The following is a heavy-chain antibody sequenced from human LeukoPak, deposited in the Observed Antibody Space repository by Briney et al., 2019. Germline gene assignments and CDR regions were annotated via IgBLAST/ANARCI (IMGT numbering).Heavy chain of an antibody. CDR3: ARDRFDDSSGYYYHYYYYMDV. D-gene: IGHD3-22*01. CDR1: GGTFSGYY. Sequence: KASETLSLTCAVSGGTFSGYYWSWIRQPPGKGLEWIGEINHSGSTKYNPSLKSRVTISVETSKNQFSLKLSAVTAADAAVYYCARDRFDDSSGYYYHYYYYMDVWGKGTTVTVSS. V-gene: IGHV4-34*01. CDR2: INHSGST. J-gene: IGHJ6*03.